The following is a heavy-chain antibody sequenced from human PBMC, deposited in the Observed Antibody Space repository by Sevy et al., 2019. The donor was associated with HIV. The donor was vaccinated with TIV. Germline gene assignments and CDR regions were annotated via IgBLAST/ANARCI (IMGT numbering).Heavy chain of an antibody. J-gene: IGHJ6*04. CDR1: GFTFSSYG. CDR3: AKGPMSSGWAYYYYXXXXX. V-gene: IGHV3-30*18. CDR2: ISYDGSNK. D-gene: IGHD6-19*01. Sequence: GGSLRLSCAASGFTFSSYGMHWVRQAPGKGLEWVAVISYDGSNKYYADSVKGRFTISRDNSKNTLYLQMNSLRAEDXAVYYCAKGPMSSGWAYYYYXXXXXXGXGTTVTVSS.